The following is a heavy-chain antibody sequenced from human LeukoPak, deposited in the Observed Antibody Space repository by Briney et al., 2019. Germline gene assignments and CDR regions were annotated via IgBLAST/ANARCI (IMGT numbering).Heavy chain of an antibody. CDR3: AKCVNYGDPGSWYFDL. CDR1: GFIFSSYN. D-gene: IGHD3-16*01. V-gene: IGHV3-21*01. J-gene: IGHJ2*01. Sequence: GGSLRLSCAASGFIFSSYNMNWVRQAPGKGLEWVSSISGGSSYIYYADSVKGRFTISRDNAKNSLYLQMNSLRAEDTAMYYCAKCVNYGDPGSWYFDLWGRGTLVTVSS. CDR2: ISGGSSYI.